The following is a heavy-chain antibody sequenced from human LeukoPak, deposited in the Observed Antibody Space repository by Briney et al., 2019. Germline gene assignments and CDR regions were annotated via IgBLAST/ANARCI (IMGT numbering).Heavy chain of an antibody. J-gene: IGHJ4*02. V-gene: IGHV1-2*02. CDR2: INPNSGGT. Sequence: ASVKVSCKASGYTFTGYYMHWVRQTPGQGLEWMGWINPNSGGTNYAQKFQGRVTMTRDTSISTAYMELSRLRSDDTAVYYCARVSYGGNPKSPSLDYWGQGTLVTVSS. CDR3: ARVSYGGNPKSPSLDY. D-gene: IGHD4-23*01. CDR1: GYTFTGYY.